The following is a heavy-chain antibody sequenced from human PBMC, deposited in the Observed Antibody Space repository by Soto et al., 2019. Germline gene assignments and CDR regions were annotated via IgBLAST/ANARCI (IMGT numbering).Heavy chain of an antibody. CDR2: IFYSGST. D-gene: IGHD3-3*01. CDR3: ARPYDLWNGFGPFDY. V-gene: IGHV4-31*02. Sequence: SETLSLTCTVSGASISSNGYYWSWIRQHPGKGLEWIGSIFYSGSTYFNPSLESRVTISLDTSKNQFSLRLNSVTAADTAIYYCARPYDLWNGFGPFDYWGQGSLVTAPQ. J-gene: IGHJ4*02. CDR1: GASISSNGYY.